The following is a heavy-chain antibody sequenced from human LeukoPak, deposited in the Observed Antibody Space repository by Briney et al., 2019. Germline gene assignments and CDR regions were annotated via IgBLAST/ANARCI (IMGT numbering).Heavy chain of an antibody. Sequence: SGGSLRLSCAASGFIFSSYWMSWVRQAPGKGLEWVANIKQDGSEKYYVDSVKGRFTISRDNAKNSLYLQMNSLRAEDTAVYYCARDWYSSGWYGGLYYYYGMDVWGQGTTVTVSS. V-gene: IGHV3-7*05. CDR2: IKQDGSEK. D-gene: IGHD6-19*01. CDR3: ARDWYSSGWYGGLYYYYGMDV. CDR1: GFIFSSYW. J-gene: IGHJ6*02.